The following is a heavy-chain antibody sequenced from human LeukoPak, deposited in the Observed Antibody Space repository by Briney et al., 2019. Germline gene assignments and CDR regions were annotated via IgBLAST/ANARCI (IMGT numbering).Heavy chain of an antibody. Sequence: GRSLRLSCVASGITFIIHGMDWVRQAPGKGLEWMAVIADDGGVKQYADSVKGRFTVSRDNSKSTLYLQMNGLIVEDTAIYYCAREATWGEWYFDHWGQGTPVTVSS. CDR2: IADDGGVK. J-gene: IGHJ4*02. CDR3: AREATWGEWYFDH. D-gene: IGHD3-3*01. CDR1: GITFIIHG. V-gene: IGHV3-30*03.